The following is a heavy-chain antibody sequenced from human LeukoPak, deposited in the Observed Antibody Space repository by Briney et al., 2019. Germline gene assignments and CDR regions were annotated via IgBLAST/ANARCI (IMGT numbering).Heavy chain of an antibody. D-gene: IGHD3-10*01. CDR2: IYHSGST. V-gene: IGHV4-30-2*01. CDR1: GGSISSGDYY. CDR3: ARVDGSGSYWIFDY. J-gene: IGHJ4*02. Sequence: PSETLSLTCNVYGGSISSGDYYWSWIRQHPGKGLEWIGYIYHSGSTYYNPSLKSRVTISVDRSKNQFSLKLSSVTAADTAVYYCARVDGSGSYWIFDYWGQGTLVTVSS.